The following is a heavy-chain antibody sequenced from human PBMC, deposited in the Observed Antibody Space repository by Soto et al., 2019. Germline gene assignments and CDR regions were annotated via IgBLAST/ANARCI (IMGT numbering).Heavy chain of an antibody. V-gene: IGHV4-30-2*01. CDR1: GGSISSGGYS. D-gene: IGHD5-12*01. CDR3: ARGRRRGWLQFILGSLAFDI. CDR2: IYHSGST. Sequence: PSETLSLTCAVSGGSISSGGYSWSWIRQPPGKGLEWIGYIYHSGSTYYNPSLKSRVTISVDTSKNQFSLKLSSVTAADTAVYYCARGRRRGWLQFILGSLAFDIWGPGTLVTVSS. J-gene: IGHJ3*02.